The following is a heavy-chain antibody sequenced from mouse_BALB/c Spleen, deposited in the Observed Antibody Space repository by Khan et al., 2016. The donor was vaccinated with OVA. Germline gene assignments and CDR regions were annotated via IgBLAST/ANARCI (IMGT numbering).Heavy chain of an antibody. Sequence: QVQLQQSGPELVKPGASVKMSCKASGYTFTDYVINWVKQRTGQGLEWIGEIYPGSGTTYYNEKFKGKATLTAEKSANTAYMPLRSMKSEGSAVYFCANNYASWFAYWGQGTLVTVSA. J-gene: IGHJ3*01. CDR2: IYPGSGTT. V-gene: IGHV1-81*01. CDR1: GYTFTDYV. CDR3: ANNYASWFAY.